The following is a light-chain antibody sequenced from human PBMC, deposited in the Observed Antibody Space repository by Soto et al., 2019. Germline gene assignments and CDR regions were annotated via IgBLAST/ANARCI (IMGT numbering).Light chain of an antibody. CDR1: SSSIGSNT. J-gene: IGLJ2*01. Sequence: QSVLTQPPSASGTPGQRVTISCSGSSSSIGSNTVNWYQQVPGTAPKFLIYNSDQRPSGGPDRFSGSKSGTSASLAIRGLQSEDEADYYCATWDDSLNAVVFGGGTKLTVL. V-gene: IGLV1-44*01. CDR3: ATWDDSLNAVV. CDR2: NSD.